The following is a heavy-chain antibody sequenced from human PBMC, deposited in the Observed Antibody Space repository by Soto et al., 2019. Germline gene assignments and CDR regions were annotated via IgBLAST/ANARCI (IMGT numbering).Heavy chain of an antibody. V-gene: IGHV4-34*01. CDR2: ITHSGST. CDR1: GGAFIDYS. D-gene: IGHD5-18*01. J-gene: IGHJ6*02. Sequence: KASETLSLTCAVSGGAFIDYSWSWIRQFPGRGLEWIGEITHSGSTNYNPSLKSRIAMSVDTSKRQFSLKMSSVTAADTAVYYCARDGIHLRYGMEVWGPGTTVTVSS. CDR3: ARDGIHLRYGMEV.